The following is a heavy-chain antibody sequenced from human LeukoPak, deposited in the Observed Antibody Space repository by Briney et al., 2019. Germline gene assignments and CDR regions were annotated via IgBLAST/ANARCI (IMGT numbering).Heavy chain of an antibody. D-gene: IGHD3-22*01. Sequence: SETLSLTCTVSGGSISSSSYYWGWIRQPPGKGLEWIGSISYSGSTYYNPSLKSRVAISVDTSKNQFSLKLSSVTAADTAVYYCARVSGINMIVVLQSEAFDLWDQGTLVTVSS. V-gene: IGHV4-39*07. CDR3: ARVSGINMIVVLQSEAFDL. J-gene: IGHJ3*01. CDR1: GGSISSSSYY. CDR2: ISYSGST.